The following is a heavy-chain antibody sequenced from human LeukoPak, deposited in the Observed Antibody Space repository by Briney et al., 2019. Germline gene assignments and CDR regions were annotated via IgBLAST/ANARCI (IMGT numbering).Heavy chain of an antibody. J-gene: IGHJ4*02. CDR2: IYYSGST. CDR1: GGSISSSSYY. D-gene: IGHD6-19*01. CDR3: AGSSGWYERSFDY. V-gene: IGHV4-39*01. Sequence: SETLSLTCTVSGGSISSSSYYWGWIRQPPGKGLEWIGSIYYSGSTYYNPSLKSRVTISVDTSKNQFSLKLSSVTAVDTAVYYCAGSSGWYERSFDYWGQGTLVTVSS.